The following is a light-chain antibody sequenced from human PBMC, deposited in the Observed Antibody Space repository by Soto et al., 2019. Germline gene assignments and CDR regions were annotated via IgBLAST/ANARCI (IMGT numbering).Light chain of an antibody. V-gene: IGKV3-20*01. J-gene: IGKJ1*01. CDR1: QSVSGRY. Sequence: ELVLTQSPGNLSLSPGERAALSCRASQSVSGRYLAWSQQKPGQAPRLLIYGASTRATGIPDRFSGSGSGTDFTLTISRLEPEYVAVYYYQQYGSPRRTFGQGTKVDIK. CDR3: QQYGSPRRT. CDR2: GAS.